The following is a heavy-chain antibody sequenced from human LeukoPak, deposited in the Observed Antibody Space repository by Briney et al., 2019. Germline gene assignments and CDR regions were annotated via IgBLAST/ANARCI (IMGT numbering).Heavy chain of an antibody. J-gene: IGHJ4*02. CDR2: ISGDGGRA. V-gene: IGHV3-43*02. D-gene: IGHD5/OR15-5a*01. CDR3: AKDVSGSIDS. Sequence: GGSLRLSCAASGFIFSDYNMHWVRQVPGKGLEWVSIISGDGGRASYADSVKGRVTISRDNSKNSLYLQMNSLRTEDTAFYDFAKDVSGSIDSWGQGTLVTVSS. CDR1: GFIFSDYN.